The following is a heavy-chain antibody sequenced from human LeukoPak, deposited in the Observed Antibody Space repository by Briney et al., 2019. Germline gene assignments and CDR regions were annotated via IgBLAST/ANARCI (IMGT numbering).Heavy chain of an antibody. V-gene: IGHV4-4*02. CDR1: GGSISSGWW. J-gene: IGHJ4*02. Sequence: SETLSLTCTVSGGSISSGWWWSWVRQSPGKGLEWIAEIHHSGTTHYNPSLKSRLSISVDKSKNQFSLKLTSMAAADTAVYYCARNGDYSMDYWGQGTLVTVSS. D-gene: IGHD2-15*01. CDR2: IHHSGTT. CDR3: ARNGDYSMDY.